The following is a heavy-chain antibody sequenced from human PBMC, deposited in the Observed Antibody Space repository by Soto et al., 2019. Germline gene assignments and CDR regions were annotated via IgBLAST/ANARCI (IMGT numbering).Heavy chain of an antibody. Sequence: WASVKVSCKASGYTFTGHYVYWVRQAPGQGLEWMGWINPKSGDTHYAQKFQGRVTMTRDTSISTAYMAMSGLRSDDTAIYYCTKGLESHLLSWFDPWGQGTQVTVSS. D-gene: IGHD2-2*01. V-gene: IGHV1-2*02. CDR2: INPKSGDT. J-gene: IGHJ5*02. CDR3: TKGLESHLLSWFDP. CDR1: GYTFTGHY.